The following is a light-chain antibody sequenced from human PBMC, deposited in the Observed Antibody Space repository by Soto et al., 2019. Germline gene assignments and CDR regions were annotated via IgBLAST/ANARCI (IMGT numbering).Light chain of an antibody. CDR2: GAS. J-gene: IGKJ1*01. Sequence: EIVLTQSPGTLSLSPGERATLSCRASQSVSSSFLAWYQQKPGQAPRLLISGASTRATGIPDRFSGSGSRTDFTLGISRLEPEDFAVYYCHHYGTAWTFGQGTKVVIK. V-gene: IGKV3-20*01. CDR1: QSVSSSF. CDR3: HHYGTAWT.